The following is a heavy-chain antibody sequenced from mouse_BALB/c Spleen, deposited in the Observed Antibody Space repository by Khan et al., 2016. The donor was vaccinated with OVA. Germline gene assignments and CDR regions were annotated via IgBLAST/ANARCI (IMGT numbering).Heavy chain of an antibody. CDR2: IYYSGTI. V-gene: IGHV3-5*02. D-gene: IGHD2-2*01. Sequence: EVQLQESGPGLVKPSQTVSLTCTVTGISITTGNYRWSWIRQFPGNKLEWIGYIYYSGTITYNPSLTSRTTNTRDPSKNQFLLQMNSSTAEDTATYYCARDNGGYRYWYFEVWGAGTTVTVSS. J-gene: IGHJ1*01. CDR1: GISITTGNYR. CDR3: ARDNGGYRYWYFEV.